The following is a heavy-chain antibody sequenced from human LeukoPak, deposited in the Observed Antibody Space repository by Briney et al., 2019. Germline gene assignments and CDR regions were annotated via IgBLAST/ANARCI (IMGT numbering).Heavy chain of an antibody. V-gene: IGHV5-51*01. D-gene: IGHD3-22*01. Sequence: VESLHISCKGSGFSFITYWIGWVLQTPGKGLEWMGIIYPDDSETRYSPSFQGQVTISADKSISTAYVQWSSLKASDTAMYYCARLYYDNSGYPDYWGQGTLVTVSS. CDR3: ARLYYDNSGYPDY. J-gene: IGHJ4*02. CDR1: GFSFITYW. CDR2: IYPDDSET.